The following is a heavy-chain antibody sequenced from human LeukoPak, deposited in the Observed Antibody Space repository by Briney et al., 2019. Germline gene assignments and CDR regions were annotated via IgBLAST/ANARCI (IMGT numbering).Heavy chain of an antibody. V-gene: IGHV4-30-4*01. CDR3: ARPYYYDSRIDP. D-gene: IGHD3-22*01. CDR1: GGSISSGDYY. CDR2: TYYSGST. J-gene: IGHJ5*02. Sequence: PSETLSLTCTVSGGSISSGDYYWSWIRQPPGKGLEWIGYTYYSGSTYYNPSLENRVSISVDTSKNQFSPNLSSVTAADTAVYYCARPYYYDSRIDPWGQGTLVTVSS.